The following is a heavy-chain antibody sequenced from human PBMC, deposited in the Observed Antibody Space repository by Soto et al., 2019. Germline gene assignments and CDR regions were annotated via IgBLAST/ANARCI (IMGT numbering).Heavy chain of an antibody. CDR2: TYYRSKWYN. V-gene: IGHV6-1*01. D-gene: IGHD2-15*01. CDR1: GDSVSSNSAA. J-gene: IGHJ3*02. CDR3: ARALVVVAATPSWGAFDI. Sequence: SPTLSLTCAISGDSVSSNSAAWHWIRQSPSRGLEWLGRTYYRSKWYNDYAVSVKSRITINPDTSKNQFSLQLNSVTPEDTAVYYCARALVVVAATPSWGAFDIWGQGTMVTVSS.